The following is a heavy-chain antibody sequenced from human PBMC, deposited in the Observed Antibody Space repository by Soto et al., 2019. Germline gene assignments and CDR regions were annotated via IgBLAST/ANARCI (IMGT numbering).Heavy chain of an antibody. CDR2: INHSGST. V-gene: IGHV4-34*01. CDR3: ARSYCSSTSCYRNWFDP. D-gene: IGHD2-2*01. CDR1: GGSFSGYY. Sequence: SETLSLTCAVYGGSFSGYYWSWIRQPPGKGLEWIGEINHSGSTNYNPALKSRVTISVDTSKNQFSLKLSSVTAADTAVYYCARSYCSSTSCYRNWFDPWGQGTLVTVSS. J-gene: IGHJ5*02.